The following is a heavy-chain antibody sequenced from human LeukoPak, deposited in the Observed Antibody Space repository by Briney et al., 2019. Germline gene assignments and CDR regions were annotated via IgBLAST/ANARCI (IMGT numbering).Heavy chain of an antibody. V-gene: IGHV4-34*01. D-gene: IGHD6-19*01. CDR3: ARTIAVAAMAPIDY. CDR1: GGSFSGYS. CDR2: INHSGST. Sequence: PSETLSLTCVVYGGSFSGYSWSWIRQPPGKGLEWTGEINHSGSTNYNPSLKSRVTISVDKSKNQFSLKLSSVTAADTAVYYCARTIAVAAMAPIDYWGQGTLVTVSS. J-gene: IGHJ4*02.